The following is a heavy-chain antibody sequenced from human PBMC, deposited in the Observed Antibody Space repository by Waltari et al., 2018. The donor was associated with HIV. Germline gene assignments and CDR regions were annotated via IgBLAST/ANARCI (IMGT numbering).Heavy chain of an antibody. CDR3: ARGALGYCTNGVCYRYYFDY. CDR2: INHSGST. J-gene: IGHJ4*02. V-gene: IGHV4-34*01. CDR1: GGSFSGYY. Sequence: QVQLQQWGAGLLKPSETLSLTCAVYGGSFSGYYWSWIRQPPARGREWIGEINHSGSTNYNPSLKSRVTISVDTSKNQFSLKLSSVTAADTAVYYCARGALGYCTNGVCYRYYFDYWGQGTLVTVSS. D-gene: IGHD2-8*01.